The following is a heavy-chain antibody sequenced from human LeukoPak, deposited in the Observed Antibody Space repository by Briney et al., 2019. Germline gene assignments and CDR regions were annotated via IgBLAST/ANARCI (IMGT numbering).Heavy chain of an antibody. CDR3: ARDHCSSTSCYLSAYYFDY. V-gene: IGHV3-20*04. CDR1: GFTFDDYG. CDR2: LNWNGAST. D-gene: IGHD2-2*01. J-gene: IGHJ4*02. Sequence: PGGSLRLSCAASGFTFDDYGMSWVRQAPGKGLEWVSGLNWNGASTGYADSVKGRFTISRDNAKNTLYLQMNSLRAEDTAVYYCARDHCSSTSCYLSAYYFDYWGQGTLVTVSS.